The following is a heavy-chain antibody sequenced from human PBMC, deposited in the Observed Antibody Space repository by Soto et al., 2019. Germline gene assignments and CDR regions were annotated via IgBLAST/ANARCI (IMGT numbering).Heavy chain of an antibody. J-gene: IGHJ4*02. CDR2: ISSGGSVI. CDR3: ARDPRADCMISGGFDY. D-gene: IGHD2-21*02. CDR1: GFTFSDYY. Sequence: QVQLVESGGGLVKPGGSLRLSCVASGFTFSDYYMSWFRQAPGKGLEWVSYISSGGSVIYSADSMKGRFTISRDNAKNTLYLQVKRLRADDTAVYYCARDPRADCMISGGFDYWGQGTLVTVSS. V-gene: IGHV3-11*01.